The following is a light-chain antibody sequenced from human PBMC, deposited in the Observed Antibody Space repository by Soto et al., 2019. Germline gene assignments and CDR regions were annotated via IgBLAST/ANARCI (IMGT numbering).Light chain of an antibody. V-gene: IGKV3-15*01. CDR3: QHYNDWPIT. CDR2: GAS. J-gene: IGKJ5*01. Sequence: EIVMTQSPATLSVSPGERATLSCRASLSVSSDLAWYQQKPGQAPRLLIYGASTAVTGVPARFSGSGSGTDFTLTISSLQSEDFAVYYCQHYNDWPITFGQGTRLEIK. CDR1: LSVSSD.